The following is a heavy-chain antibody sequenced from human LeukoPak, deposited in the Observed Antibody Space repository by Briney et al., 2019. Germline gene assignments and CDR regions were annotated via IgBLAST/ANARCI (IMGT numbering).Heavy chain of an antibody. V-gene: IGHV1-3*01. CDR1: GYTFTSYA. CDR3: ARGYYDILTGLTVGRGTSENWFDP. D-gene: IGHD3-9*01. J-gene: IGHJ5*02. Sequence: ASVKVSCKASGYTFTSYAMHWVRQAPGQRLEWMGWINAGNGNTKYSQKFQGRVTITRDTSASTAYMELSSLRSEDTAVYYCARGYYDILTGLTVGRGTSENWFDPWGQGTLVTVYS. CDR2: INAGNGNT.